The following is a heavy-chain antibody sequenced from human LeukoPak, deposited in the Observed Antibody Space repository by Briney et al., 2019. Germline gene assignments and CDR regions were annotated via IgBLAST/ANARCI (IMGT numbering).Heavy chain of an antibody. J-gene: IGHJ6*02. Sequence: SETLSLTCAVYGGSFSGYYWSWIRQPPGKGLEWIGEINHSGSTNYNPSLKSRVTISVDTCKNQFSLKLSSVTAADTAVYYCASGFYYDFWSGFAPRMDVWGQGTTVTVSS. CDR1: GGSFSGYY. CDR2: INHSGST. V-gene: IGHV4-34*01. CDR3: ASGFYYDFWSGFAPRMDV. D-gene: IGHD3-3*01.